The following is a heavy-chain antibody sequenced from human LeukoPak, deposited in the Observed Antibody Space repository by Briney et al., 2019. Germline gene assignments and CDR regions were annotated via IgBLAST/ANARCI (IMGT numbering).Heavy chain of an antibody. CDR1: GFTFSSYS. V-gene: IGHV3-21*01. Sequence: GGSLRLSCAASGFTFSSYSTNWVRQAPGKGLEWVSSISSSSSYIYYADSVKGRFTISRDNAKNSLYLQMNSLRAEDTAVYYCARDGTIFGVVIDNWFDPWGQGTLVTVSS. CDR3: ARDGTIFGVVIDNWFDP. CDR2: ISSSSSYI. D-gene: IGHD3-3*01. J-gene: IGHJ5*02.